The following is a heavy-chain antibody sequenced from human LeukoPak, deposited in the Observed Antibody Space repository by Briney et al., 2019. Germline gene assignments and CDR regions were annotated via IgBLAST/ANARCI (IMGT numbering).Heavy chain of an antibody. J-gene: IGHJ4*02. CDR3: GGGGNYYDSSGYYFY. Sequence: SGTLSLTCAVSGGSISSSNWWSWVRPPPGKGLEWIGEIYHSGSTNYNPSLKSRVTISVDKSKNQFSLKLSSVTAADTAVYYCGGGGNYYDSSGYYFYWGQGTLVTVSS. CDR1: GGSISSSNW. V-gene: IGHV4-4*02. CDR2: IYHSGST. D-gene: IGHD3-22*01.